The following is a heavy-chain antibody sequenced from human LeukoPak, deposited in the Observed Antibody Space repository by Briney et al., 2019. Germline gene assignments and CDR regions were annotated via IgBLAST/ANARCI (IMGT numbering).Heavy chain of an antibody. Sequence: PGRSLRLSCAASGFSSSSNATQWVRQAPGKGLEWVAIISYDGSKMYYADSVKGRFTITRDKSKNMLYLQMNSLRTEDTAVYYCVRSSRYDWNGPADYWGQGTLVTVSS. CDR2: ISYDGSKM. J-gene: IGHJ4*02. D-gene: IGHD1-20*01. CDR1: GFSSSSNA. CDR3: VRSSRYDWNGPADY. V-gene: IGHV3-30*04.